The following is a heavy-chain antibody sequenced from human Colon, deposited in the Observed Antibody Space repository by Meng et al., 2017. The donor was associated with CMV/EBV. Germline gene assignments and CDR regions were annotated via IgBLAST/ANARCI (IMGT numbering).Heavy chain of an antibody. CDR1: GDSIISGYY. CDR2: IFYTGTT. D-gene: IGHD6-19*01. CDR3: AKDSLVAATGVNWFDA. V-gene: IGHV4-31*03. J-gene: IGHJ5*01. Sequence: SETLSLTCIVSGDSIISGYYWSWIRQSPGKGLEWIGSIFYTGTTYYNPSLKSRLTMSVDTSQNQISLQLSSVTAADTAVYYCAKDSLVAATGVNWFDAWGQGTLVTVSS.